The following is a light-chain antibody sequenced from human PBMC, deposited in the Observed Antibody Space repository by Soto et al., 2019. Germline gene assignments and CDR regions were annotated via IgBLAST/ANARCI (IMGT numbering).Light chain of an antibody. CDR3: QSYDSSLSGTYV. CDR2: GNS. Sequence: VLTQPPSVSGAPGQRVTISCTGSSSNIGAGYDVHWYQQLPGTAPKLLIYGNSNRPSGVPDRFSGSKSGTSASLAITGLQAEDEADYYCQSYDSSLSGTYVFGTGTKV. V-gene: IGLV1-40*01. CDR1: SSNIGAGYD. J-gene: IGLJ1*01.